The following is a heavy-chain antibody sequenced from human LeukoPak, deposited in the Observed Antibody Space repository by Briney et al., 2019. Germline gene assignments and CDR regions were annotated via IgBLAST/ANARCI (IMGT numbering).Heavy chain of an antibody. J-gene: IGHJ4*02. Sequence: GGSLRLSCAASGFSFITYGIHWVRQAPGKGLEWVAFIRYDGSNRFYADSVRGRFTISRDNSKNTLYLQMNSLRADDTAVYYCARAPSASTVTTGGFDYWGQGTLVTVSS. CDR3: ARAPSASTVTTGGFDY. CDR1: GFSFITYG. CDR2: IRYDGSNR. V-gene: IGHV3-30*02. D-gene: IGHD4-11*01.